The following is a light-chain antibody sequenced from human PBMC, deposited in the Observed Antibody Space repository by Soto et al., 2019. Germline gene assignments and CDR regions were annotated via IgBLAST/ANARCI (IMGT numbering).Light chain of an antibody. J-gene: IGKJ4*01. V-gene: IGKV3-15*01. CDR2: GAS. CDR3: QQYDKWPLT. Sequence: EIVMTQSPATLSVSPGERATLSCRASQSVSNKLAWYQQKVGQAPRLLIYGASTRAAGIPARFSGSGSGTEFTLTISSLQSEDFEVYYCQQYDKWPLTCGGGAKVEIK. CDR1: QSVSNK.